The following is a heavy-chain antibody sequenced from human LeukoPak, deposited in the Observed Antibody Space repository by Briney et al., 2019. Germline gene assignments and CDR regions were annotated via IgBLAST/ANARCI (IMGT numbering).Heavy chain of an antibody. V-gene: IGHV3-53*01. J-gene: IGHJ4*02. CDR1: GLDVSSTC. CDR3: ARDQLDH. D-gene: IGHD5-24*01. CDR2: AFVGGDT. Sequence: PGGSLRLSCASSGLDVSSTCMSWIRQAPGKGLEWVSTAFVGGDTYYAASVKGRFTLSKDSSRNTMFLQMHGLRPEDTAVYYCARDQLDHWGQGTLVAVSP.